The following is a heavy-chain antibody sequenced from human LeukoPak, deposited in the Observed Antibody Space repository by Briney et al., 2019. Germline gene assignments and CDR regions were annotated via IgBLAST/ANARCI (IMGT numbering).Heavy chain of an antibody. CDR3: ARSYSYYYYYYGMDV. CDR2: ISSSGSTI. Sequence: PGGSLRLSCAASGFTFSSYNMNWVRQAPGKGLEWVSDISSSGSTIYFADSVKGRFTISRDNAKNSLYLQMNSLRDEDTAVYYCARSYSYYYYYYGMDVWGQGTTVTVSS. J-gene: IGHJ6*02. D-gene: IGHD4-11*01. V-gene: IGHV3-48*02. CDR1: GFTFSSYN.